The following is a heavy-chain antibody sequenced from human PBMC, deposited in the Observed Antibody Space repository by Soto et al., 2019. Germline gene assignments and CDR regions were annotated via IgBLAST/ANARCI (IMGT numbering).Heavy chain of an antibody. D-gene: IGHD3-22*01. CDR3: AKDLGYDSSGYYHVDY. J-gene: IGHJ4*02. CDR1: GFTFSSYA. Sequence: GGSLRLSCAASGFTFSSYAMSWVRLAPGKGLEWVSAISGSGGSTYYADSVKGRFTISRDNSKNTLYLQMNSLRAEDTAVYYCAKDLGYDSSGYYHVDYWGQGTLVTVSS. CDR2: ISGSGGST. V-gene: IGHV3-23*01.